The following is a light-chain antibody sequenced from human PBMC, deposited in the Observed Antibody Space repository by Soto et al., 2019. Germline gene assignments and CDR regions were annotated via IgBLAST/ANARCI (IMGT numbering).Light chain of an antibody. CDR2: DAS. Sequence: EIILTQSPATLSLSPGQRATLSCRASQSVKTFLVWYQHRPGQAPRVLIYDASHRASGIPARFSGSGSGTDFTLAISSLEPEDAALYYCQQRSNWPPITFGQGTLLEIK. J-gene: IGKJ5*01. CDR1: QSVKTF. V-gene: IGKV3-11*01. CDR3: QQRSNWPPIT.